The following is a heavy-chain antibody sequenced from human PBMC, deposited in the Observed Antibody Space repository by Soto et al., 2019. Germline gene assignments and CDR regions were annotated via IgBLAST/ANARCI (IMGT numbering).Heavy chain of an antibody. D-gene: IGHD3-3*01. CDR1: GFTFSSYS. J-gene: IGHJ4*02. Sequence: PGGSLRLSCAASGFTFSSYSMNWVRQAPGKGLEWVSSISSSSSYIYYADSVKGRFTISRDNAKNSLYLQMNSLRAEDTAVYYRARVRFGVVPRCFDYWGQGTLVTVSS. V-gene: IGHV3-21*01. CDR2: ISSSSSYI. CDR3: ARVRFGVVPRCFDY.